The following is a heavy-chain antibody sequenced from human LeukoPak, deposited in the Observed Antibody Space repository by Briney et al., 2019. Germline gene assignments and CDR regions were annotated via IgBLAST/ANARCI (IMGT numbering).Heavy chain of an antibody. V-gene: IGHV4-34*01. CDR3: TRGRGAY. Sequence: KPSETLSLTCAAYGGSLSGFYWSWIRQPPGKGLEWIGEINPSGTTAYNTSLKNRVTMPVDKSKNQFSLQLTSVTAADTATYYCTRGRGAYWGQGTLVTVSS. CDR2: INPSGTT. J-gene: IGHJ4*02. CDR1: GGSLSGFY. D-gene: IGHD3-10*01.